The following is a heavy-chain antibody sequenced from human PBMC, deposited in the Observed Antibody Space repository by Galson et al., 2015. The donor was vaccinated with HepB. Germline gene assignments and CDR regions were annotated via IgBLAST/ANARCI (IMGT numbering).Heavy chain of an antibody. CDR3: ARVPSYSSGWYGMDV. V-gene: IGHV4-39*07. CDR1: GGSISSSSYY. D-gene: IGHD6-19*01. Sequence: ETLSLTCTVSGGSISSSSYYWGWIRQPPGKGLEWIGSIYYSGSTYYNPSLKSRVTISVDTSKNQFSLKLSSVTAADTAVYYCARVPSYSSGWYGMDVWGQGTTVTVSS. CDR2: IYYSGST. J-gene: IGHJ6*02.